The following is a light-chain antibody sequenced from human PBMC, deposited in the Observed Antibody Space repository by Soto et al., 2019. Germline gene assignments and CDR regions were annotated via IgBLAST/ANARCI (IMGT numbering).Light chain of an antibody. CDR1: QRISGW. CDR3: QQDYSCAWT. Sequence: IQMTQYPSSLSSSVGDRVTITCRASQRISGWLAWFHQKPVKAPELLIYAASTLQSGVPSRFSGSGSGTVFTLTCRRQKCFYFASCQGQQDYSCAWTF. J-gene: IGKJ1*01. CDR2: AAS. V-gene: IGKV1-5*01.